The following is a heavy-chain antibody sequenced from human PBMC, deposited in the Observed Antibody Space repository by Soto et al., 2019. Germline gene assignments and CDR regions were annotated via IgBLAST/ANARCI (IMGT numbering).Heavy chain of an antibody. CDR3: AAGGGLPRYY. D-gene: IGHD5-12*01. Sequence: QLQLQESGPGLVKPSQTLSLTCAVSGGSISSGGYSWSWIRQPPGKGLEWIGYISHSGSTYYHPALKSRVTISVDRSKNQFSLKLSSVTAADTAVYYCAAGGGLPRYYWGQGTLVTVSS. V-gene: IGHV4-30-2*01. J-gene: IGHJ4*02. CDR1: GGSISSGGYS. CDR2: ISHSGST.